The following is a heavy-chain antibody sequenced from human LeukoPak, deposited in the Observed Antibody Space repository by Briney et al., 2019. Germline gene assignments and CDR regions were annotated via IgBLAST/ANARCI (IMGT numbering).Heavy chain of an antibody. CDR1: GFTFSSYS. Sequence: GGSLRLSCAASGFTFSSYSMNWVRQAPGKGLEWVSSISSSSSYIYYADSVKGRFTISRDNAKNSLYLQMNSLRAEDTAVYYCAGDRERFLEWLSGYFDYWGQGTLVTVSS. CDR3: AGDRERFLEWLSGYFDY. V-gene: IGHV3-21*01. J-gene: IGHJ4*02. D-gene: IGHD3-3*01. CDR2: ISSSSSYI.